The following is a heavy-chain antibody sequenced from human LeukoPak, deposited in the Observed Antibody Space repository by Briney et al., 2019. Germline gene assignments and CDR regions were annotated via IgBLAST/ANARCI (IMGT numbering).Heavy chain of an antibody. J-gene: IGHJ6*02. D-gene: IGHD3-3*01. Sequence: GASVKVSCKASGYTFTSYGISWVRQAPGQGLEWMGWISAYNGNTNYAQKLQGRVTMTTDTSTSTAYMELRSLRSDDTAVYYCARIRYDFWSGYYHYYYYGMDVWGQGTTVTVSS. CDR3: ARIRYDFWSGYYHYYYYGMDV. V-gene: IGHV1-18*01. CDR1: GYTFTSYG. CDR2: ISAYNGNT.